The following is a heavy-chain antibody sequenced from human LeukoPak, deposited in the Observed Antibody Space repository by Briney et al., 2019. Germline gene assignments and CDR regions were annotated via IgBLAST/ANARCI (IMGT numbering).Heavy chain of an antibody. CDR3: AREGRIAVAGADY. Sequence: GGSLRLSCAASGFTSSDYYMSWIRQAPGKGLEWVSYISSSSSYTNYADSVKGRFTISRDNAKNSLYLQMNSLRAEDTAVYYCAREGRIAVAGADYWGQGTLVTVSS. CDR1: GFTSSDYY. CDR2: ISSSSSYT. V-gene: IGHV3-11*05. D-gene: IGHD6-19*01. J-gene: IGHJ4*02.